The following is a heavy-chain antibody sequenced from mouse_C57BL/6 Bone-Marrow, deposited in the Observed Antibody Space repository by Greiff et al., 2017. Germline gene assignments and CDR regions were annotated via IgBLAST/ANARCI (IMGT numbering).Heavy chain of an antibody. CDR3: TSLIYYDYGLFAY. Sequence: EVQLQQSGAELVRPGASVKLSCTASGFNIKDDYMHWVKQRPEQGLEWIGWIDPENGDTESASKFQGKATITADTSSNTAYLQLSSLTSEDTAVYYCTSLIYYDYGLFAYWGQGTLVTVSA. D-gene: IGHD2-4*01. J-gene: IGHJ3*01. CDR1: GFNIKDDY. V-gene: IGHV14-4*01. CDR2: IDPENGDT.